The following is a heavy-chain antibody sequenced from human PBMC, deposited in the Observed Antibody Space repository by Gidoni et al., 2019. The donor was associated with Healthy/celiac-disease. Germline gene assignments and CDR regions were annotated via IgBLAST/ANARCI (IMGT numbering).Heavy chain of an antibody. Sequence: QVQLVESGGGLVTPGGSPRLSCAASGFTFSDYYMRWIRQAPGKGLEWVSYISRSSSYTNYADSVKGRFTISRDNAKNSLYLQMNSLRAEDTAVYYCARDLSIAAAGSDAFDIWGQGTMVTVSS. CDR2: ISRSSSYT. D-gene: IGHD6-13*01. CDR1: GFTFSDYY. CDR3: ARDLSIAAAGSDAFDI. J-gene: IGHJ3*02. V-gene: IGHV3-11*06.